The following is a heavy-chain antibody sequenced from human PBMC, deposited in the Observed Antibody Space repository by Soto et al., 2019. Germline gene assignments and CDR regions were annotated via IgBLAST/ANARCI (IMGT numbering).Heavy chain of an antibody. V-gene: IGHV1-46*01. CDR1: EYTFTDYY. J-gene: IGHJ5*01. D-gene: IGHD6-13*01. CDR2: INPSGGST. CDR3: ATAAYSTSWYDF. Sequence: QVQLAQSGAEVKKPGASVKLSCKSSEYTFTDYYIHWVRQAPGQGLEWMGLINPSGGSTSYAQKFQGRVTMTRDTSTSTVYMELSSLRSEDTAVYYCATAAYSTSWYDFWGQGTLVTVSS.